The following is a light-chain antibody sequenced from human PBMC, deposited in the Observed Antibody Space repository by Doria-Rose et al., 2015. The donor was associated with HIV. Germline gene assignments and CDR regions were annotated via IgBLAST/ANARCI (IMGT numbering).Light chain of an antibody. CDR3: HQYGTSWT. V-gene: IGKV3-20*01. CDR1: QSFSSTY. Sequence: EIVMAQSPGTLSLSPGERATLSCRASQSFSSTYLALYQQKPGQAPSLLIYDGSTRATGIPDRSSASGSGTDFTLTINRLEPEDFALYYCHQYGTSWTFGQGTKVEI. CDR2: DGS. J-gene: IGKJ1*01.